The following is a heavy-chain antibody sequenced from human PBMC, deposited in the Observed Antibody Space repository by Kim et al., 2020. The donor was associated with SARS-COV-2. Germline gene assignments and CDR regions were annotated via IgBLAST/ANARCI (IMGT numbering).Heavy chain of an antibody. D-gene: IGHD6-19*01. CDR3: ARVPPGGGWRFYWYFDL. CDR2: IYYSGST. V-gene: IGHV4-61*01. Sequence: SETLSLTCTVSGGSVSSGSYYWSWIRQPPGKGLEWIGYIYYSGSTNYNPSLKSRVTISVDTSKNQFSLKLSSVTAADTAVYYCARVPPGGGWRFYWYFDLWGRGTLVTVSS. CDR1: GGSVSSGSYY. J-gene: IGHJ2*01.